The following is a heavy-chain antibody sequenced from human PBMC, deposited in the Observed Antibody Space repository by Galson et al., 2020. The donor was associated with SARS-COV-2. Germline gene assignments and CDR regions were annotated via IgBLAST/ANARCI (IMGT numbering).Heavy chain of an antibody. J-gene: IGHJ4*02. V-gene: IGHV4-39*07. Sequence: SETLSLTCTVSGGSISSSSYYWGWIRQPPGKGLEWIGSICYSGSTYYNPSLKSRVTISVDTSKNQFSLKLSSVTAADTAVYYCTRDFYSSGWVFDYWGQGTLVTVAA. CDR2: ICYSGST. CDR3: TRDFYSSGWVFDY. CDR1: GGSISSSSYY. D-gene: IGHD6-19*01.